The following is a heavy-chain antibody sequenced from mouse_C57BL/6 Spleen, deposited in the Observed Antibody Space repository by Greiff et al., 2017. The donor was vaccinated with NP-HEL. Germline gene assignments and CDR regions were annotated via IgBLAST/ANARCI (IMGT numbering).Heavy chain of an antibody. CDR1: GFTFSSYA. CDR3: TRVGSPGGAMDY. CDR2: ISSGGDYI. V-gene: IGHV5-9-1*02. J-gene: IGHJ4*01. Sequence: EVKVVESGEGLVKPGGSLKLSCAASGFTFSSYAMSWVRQTPEKRLEWVAYISSGGDYIYYADTVKGRFTISRDNARNTLYLQMSSLKSEDTAMYYCTRVGSPGGAMDYWGQGTSVTVSS.